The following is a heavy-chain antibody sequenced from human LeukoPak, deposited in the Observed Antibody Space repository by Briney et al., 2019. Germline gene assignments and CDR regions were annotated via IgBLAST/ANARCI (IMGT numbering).Heavy chain of an antibody. CDR1: EFSVGSNY. Sequence: GGSLRLSCAASEFSVGSNYMTWVRQAPGKGLEWVSSISSSSSYIYYADSVKGRFTISRDNAKNSLYLQMNSLRAEDTAVYYCARGFYDSSGYYYWGQGTLVTVSS. CDR2: ISSSSSYI. CDR3: ARGFYDSSGYYY. V-gene: IGHV3-21*01. J-gene: IGHJ4*02. D-gene: IGHD3-22*01.